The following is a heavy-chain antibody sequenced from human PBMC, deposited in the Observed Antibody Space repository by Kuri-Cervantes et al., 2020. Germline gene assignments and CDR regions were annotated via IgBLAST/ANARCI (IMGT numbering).Heavy chain of an antibody. CDR1: GYTFTSYG. CDR3: ARVDRSWAWFDP. Sequence: ASVKVSCKASGYTFTSYGISWVRQAPGQGLEWMGWISAYNGNTNYAQKLQGRVTMTTETSTSKAYMELRSLRSDDTAVYYFARVDRSWAWFDPWGQGTLVTVSS. CDR2: ISAYNGNT. J-gene: IGHJ5*02. V-gene: IGHV1-18*01. D-gene: IGHD2-15*01.